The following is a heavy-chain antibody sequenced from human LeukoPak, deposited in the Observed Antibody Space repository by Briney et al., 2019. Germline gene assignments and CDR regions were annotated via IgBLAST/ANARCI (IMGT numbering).Heavy chain of an antibody. CDR1: GGSIRSNY. J-gene: IGHJ4*02. CDR3: ARSGDSSSSSGDY. Sequence: SETLSITCTVAGGSIRSNYWSWIRQPPGKGLEWIGYIYYSGSTNYNPSLKSRVTISVDTPKNQFSLKLSSVTAADTAVYYCARSGDSSSSSGDYWGQGTLVTVSS. CDR2: IYYSGST. D-gene: IGHD6-6*01. V-gene: IGHV4-59*01.